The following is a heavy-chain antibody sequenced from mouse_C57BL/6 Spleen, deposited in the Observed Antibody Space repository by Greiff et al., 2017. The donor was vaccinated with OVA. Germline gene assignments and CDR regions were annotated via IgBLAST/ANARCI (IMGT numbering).Heavy chain of an antibody. D-gene: IGHD1-1*01. CDR2: IYPGSGNT. Sequence: VQLQQSGAELVRPGASVKLSCKASGYTFTDYYINWVKQRPGQGLEWIARIYPGSGNTYSNEKFKGKATLTAEKSSSTAYMQLSSLTSEDSAVYYCARSTVVNFDYWGQGTTLTVSS. J-gene: IGHJ2*01. CDR3: ARSTVVNFDY. V-gene: IGHV1-76*01. CDR1: GYTFTDYY.